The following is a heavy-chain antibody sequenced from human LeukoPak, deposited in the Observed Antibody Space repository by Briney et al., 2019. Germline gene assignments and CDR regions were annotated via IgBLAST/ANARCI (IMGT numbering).Heavy chain of an antibody. CDR1: GGTFSSYA. CDR3: ARAQYSGSYSAFDI. J-gene: IGHJ3*02. Sequence: SVKVSCKASGGTFSSYAISWVRQAPGQGLEWMGGIIPIFGTANYAQKFQGRVTITTDESTSTAYMELSSLRSEDTAVYYCARAQYSGSYSAFDIWGQGTMVTVSS. D-gene: IGHD1-26*01. V-gene: IGHV1-69*05. CDR2: IIPIFGTA.